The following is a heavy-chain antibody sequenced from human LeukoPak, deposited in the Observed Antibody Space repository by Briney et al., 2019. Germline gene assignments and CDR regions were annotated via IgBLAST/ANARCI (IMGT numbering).Heavy chain of an antibody. D-gene: IGHD6-13*01. CDR3: TTGIAGVSAVWGY. V-gene: IGHV3-30*04. J-gene: IGHJ4*02. CDR2: ISYDGTKK. CDR1: GFTFNSYA. Sequence: PGGSLRLSCAASGFTFNSYAIYWVRQRPGKGLEWVAVISYDGTKKYYADSVKGRFSISRDSSKNTAYLEVNSLRADDTAVYYCTTGIAGVSAVWGYWGQGTLVTVSS.